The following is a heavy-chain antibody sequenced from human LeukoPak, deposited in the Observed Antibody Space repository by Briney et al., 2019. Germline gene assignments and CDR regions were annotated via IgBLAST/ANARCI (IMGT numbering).Heavy chain of an antibody. CDR2: ISAYNGNT. D-gene: IGHD6-13*01. J-gene: IGHJ6*03. Sequence: GASVKVSCKASGYTFTSYGISWVRQAPGQGLEWMGWISAYNGNTNYAQKLQGRVTMTTDTSTSTAYMELRSLRSEDTAVYYCARQIGSSWYRGYYYMDVWGKGTTVTISS. CDR1: GYTFTSYG. V-gene: IGHV1-18*01. CDR3: ARQIGSSWYRGYYYMDV.